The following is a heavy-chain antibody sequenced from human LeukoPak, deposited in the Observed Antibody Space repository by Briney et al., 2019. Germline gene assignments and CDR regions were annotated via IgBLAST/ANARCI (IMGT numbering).Heavy chain of an antibody. CDR2: TYYSGST. Sequence: SETLSLTCTVSGGSISSGGYYLSWIRQHPRKCLEWIGYTYYSGSTYYNPSLKSRVTLSVDTSKTQFCLRLASVTAADTAVYYCARGGDSRFDYWGQGTLVTVSS. J-gene: IGHJ4*02. D-gene: IGHD2-15*01. CDR1: GGSISSGGYY. V-gene: IGHV4-31*03. CDR3: ARGGDSRFDY.